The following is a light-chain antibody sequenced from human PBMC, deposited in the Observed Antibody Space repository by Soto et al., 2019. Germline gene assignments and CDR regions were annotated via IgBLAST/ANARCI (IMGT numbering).Light chain of an antibody. V-gene: IGKV3-20*01. CDR1: QSVPSNC. Sequence: EVVLTQSPGTLSLSPGERDTLSCRASQSVPSNCLGWYQQKPGQAPRLLIYATSNSATGIPDRFSGSGSGTDVTLTISRLEPEEFAFYYCQQYGRSATVGGGNKVEIK. CDR2: ATS. J-gene: IGKJ4*01. CDR3: QQYGRSAT.